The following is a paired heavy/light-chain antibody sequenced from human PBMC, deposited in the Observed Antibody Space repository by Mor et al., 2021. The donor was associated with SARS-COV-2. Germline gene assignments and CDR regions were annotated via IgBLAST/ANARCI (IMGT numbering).Heavy chain of an antibody. V-gene: IGHV5-51*01. Sequence: EMELVQSASEVRKPGESLKISCQASGYRFVSFWIGWVRQKSGKDLEWMGIINPADSETKYRPPFQGLVTISADKSSSTTYLEWSSLKASDTATYYCARRMIRGPNSHGMDVWGQGTTVIVSS. J-gene: IGHJ6*02. CDR3: ARRMIRGPNSHGMDV. CDR1: GYRFVSFW. D-gene: IGHD3-10*01. CDR2: INPADSET.
Light chain of an antibody. CDR1: QSVGIN. V-gene: IGKV3-15*01. Sequence: EIVMTQSPATLSVSPGETVTLSCRASQSVGINLAWYQKKPGRAPTLLIYGASTRTIGIPARFRGSGSGTELSLTISSLQSEDFAVYYCQQYKDWPWTFGQGTKVEIK. J-gene: IGKJ1*01. CDR3: QQYKDWPWT. CDR2: GAS.